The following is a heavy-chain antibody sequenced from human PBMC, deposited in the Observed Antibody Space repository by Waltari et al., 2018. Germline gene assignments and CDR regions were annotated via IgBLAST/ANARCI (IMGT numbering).Heavy chain of an antibody. V-gene: IGHV3-23*01. D-gene: IGHD6-6*01. CDR1: GFTFSSYA. CDR3: ATEYSSSPADFDY. CDR2: ISGSGGSK. Sequence: EVQLLESGGGLVQPGGSLRLSCAASGFTFSSYAMSWVRQAPGKGLGWVSAISGSGGSKYYADSVKGRFTISRDNSKNTLYLQMNSRRAEDTAVYYCATEYSSSPADFDYWGQGTLVTVSS. J-gene: IGHJ4*02.